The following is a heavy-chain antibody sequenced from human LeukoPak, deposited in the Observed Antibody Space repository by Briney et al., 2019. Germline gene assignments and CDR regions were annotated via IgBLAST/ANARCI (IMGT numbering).Heavy chain of an antibody. V-gene: IGHV1-8*01. CDR2: MNPNSGNT. CDR3: ARGVPFGEGYYYMDV. D-gene: IGHD3-16*01. CDR1: GYTFTSCD. J-gene: IGHJ6*03. Sequence: ASVKVSCKASGYTFTSCDINWVRQATGQGLEWMGWMNPNSGNTGYAQKFQGRVTITRNTSISTAYMELSSLRSEDTAVYYRARGVPFGEGYYYMDVWGKGTTVTVSS.